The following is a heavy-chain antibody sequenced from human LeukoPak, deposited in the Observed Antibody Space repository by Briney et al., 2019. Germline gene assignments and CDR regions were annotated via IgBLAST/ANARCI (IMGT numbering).Heavy chain of an antibody. Sequence: SETLSLTCAVYGESFSGYYWSWIRQPPGKGLEWIGEINHSGSTNYNPSLKSRVTISVDTSKNQFSLRLSSVTAADTAVYYCARGRLTVTNYYYYYYMDVWGKGTTVTISS. V-gene: IGHV4-34*01. CDR3: ARGRLTVTNYYYYYYMDV. CDR1: GESFSGYY. D-gene: IGHD4-17*01. J-gene: IGHJ6*03. CDR2: INHSGST.